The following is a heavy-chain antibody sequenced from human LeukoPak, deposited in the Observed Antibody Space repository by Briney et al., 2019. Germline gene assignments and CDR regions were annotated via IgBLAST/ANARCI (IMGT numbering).Heavy chain of an antibody. V-gene: IGHV1-2*02. Sequence: GASVKVSCKASGYTFTGYYMHWVRQAPGQGLEWMGWINPNSGGTNYAQKFQGRVTMTRDTSISTAYMELSRLRSDDTAVYYCANTYYYDSSGYYYPFWGQGTLVTVSS. J-gene: IGHJ4*02. CDR1: GYTFTGYY. D-gene: IGHD3-22*01. CDR2: INPNSGGT. CDR3: ANTYYYDSSGYYYPF.